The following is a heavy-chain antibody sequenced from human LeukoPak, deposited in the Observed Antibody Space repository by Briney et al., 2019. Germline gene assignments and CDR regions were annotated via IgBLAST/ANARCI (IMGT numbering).Heavy chain of an antibody. Sequence: GGSLRLSCAASGFNFSAYAMSWVRQAPGKGLEWVSGISGSGESTYYADSVKGRFTISRDNSKNTLYLQMNSLRAEDTAVYYCARDAYYYDSMGVEWAYDYWGQGTLVTVSS. CDR3: ARDAYYYDSMGVEWAYDY. D-gene: IGHD3-22*01. J-gene: IGHJ4*02. V-gene: IGHV3-23*01. CDR2: ISGSGEST. CDR1: GFNFSAYA.